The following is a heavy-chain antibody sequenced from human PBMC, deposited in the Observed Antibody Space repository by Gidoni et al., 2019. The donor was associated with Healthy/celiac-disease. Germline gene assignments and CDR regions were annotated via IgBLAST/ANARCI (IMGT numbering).Heavy chain of an antibody. Sequence: WINAGNGNTKYSQKFQGRVTITRDTSASTAYMELSSPRSEDTAVYYCARSRITMGVYYFDYWGQGTLVTVSS. CDR2: INAGNGNT. V-gene: IGHV1-3*01. CDR3: ARSRITMGVYYFDY. D-gene: IGHD3-10*01. J-gene: IGHJ4*02.